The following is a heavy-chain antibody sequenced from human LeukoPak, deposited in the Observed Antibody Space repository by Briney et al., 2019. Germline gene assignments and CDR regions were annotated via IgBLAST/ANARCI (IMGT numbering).Heavy chain of an antibody. CDR1: GFTFSSHA. D-gene: IGHD3-22*01. CDR2: ISGSGGDT. CDR3: AKGAFSDISGYFSLDAFDM. V-gene: IGHV3-23*01. J-gene: IGHJ3*02. Sequence: GGSLRLSCAASGFTFSSHAMNWVRQAPGKGLEWVSVISGSGGDTYYADSAKGRFTISRDNSKNTLYLQMNSLRAEDTALYYCAKGAFSDISGYFSLDAFDMWGRGTMVTVSS.